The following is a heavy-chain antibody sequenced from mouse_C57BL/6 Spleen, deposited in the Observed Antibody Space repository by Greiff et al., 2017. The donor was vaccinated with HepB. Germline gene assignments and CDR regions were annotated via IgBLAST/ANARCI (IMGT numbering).Heavy chain of an antibody. D-gene: IGHD1-1*01. V-gene: IGHV1-74*01. CDR3: AMVTTVVGGDFDY. CDR1: GYTFTSYW. J-gene: IGHJ2*01. Sequence: QVQLQQPGAELVKPGASVKVSCKASGYTFTSYWMHWVKQRPGQGLEWIGRTHPSDSDTNYNQKFKGKATLTVDKSSSTAYMQLSSLTSEDSAVYYCAMVTTVVGGDFDYWGQGTTLTVSS. CDR2: THPSDSDT.